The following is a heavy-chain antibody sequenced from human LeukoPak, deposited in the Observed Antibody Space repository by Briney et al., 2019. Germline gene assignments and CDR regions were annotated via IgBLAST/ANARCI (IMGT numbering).Heavy chain of an antibody. D-gene: IGHD3-3*01. Sequence: SETLPLTCTVSGGSISSYYWSWIRQPAGKGLEWIGRIYTSGSTNYNPSLKSRVTMSVDTSKNQFSLKLSSVTAADTAVYYCARTTYYDFWSGYYFGSYYYYMDVWGKGTTVTVSS. CDR3: ARTTYYDFWSGYYFGSYYYYMDV. V-gene: IGHV4-4*07. CDR1: GGSISSYY. CDR2: IYTSGST. J-gene: IGHJ6*03.